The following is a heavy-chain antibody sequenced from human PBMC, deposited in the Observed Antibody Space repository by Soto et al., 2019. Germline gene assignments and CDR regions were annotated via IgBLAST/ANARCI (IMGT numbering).Heavy chain of an antibody. D-gene: IGHD2-8*01. CDR3: AKAQMVYATSGYYYYGMDV. Sequence: GSLRLSCAASGFTFISYGMHFFRHSPFKWLEWVAVISYDGSNKYYADSVKGRFTISRDNSKNTLYLQMNSLRAEDTAVYYCAKAQMVYATSGYYYYGMDVWGQGTTVTVSS. V-gene: IGHV3-30*18. CDR1: GFTFISYG. J-gene: IGHJ6*02. CDR2: ISYDGSNK.